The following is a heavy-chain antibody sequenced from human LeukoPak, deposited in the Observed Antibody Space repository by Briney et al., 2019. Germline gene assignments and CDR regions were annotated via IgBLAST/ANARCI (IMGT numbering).Heavy chain of an antibody. CDR2: INPNTGET. CDR1: GYTFTGYY. Sequence: ASVKVSCKSSGYTFTGYYMHWVRQAPGQGLEWMGWINPNTGETNSAQKFQGRVTMTRDTTINTAYMELTRLTSDDTAVYSCASYPRYRSPPPFDYWGQGTLVTVPS. D-gene: IGHD2-15*01. J-gene: IGHJ4*02. V-gene: IGHV1-2*02. CDR3: ASYPRYRSPPPFDY.